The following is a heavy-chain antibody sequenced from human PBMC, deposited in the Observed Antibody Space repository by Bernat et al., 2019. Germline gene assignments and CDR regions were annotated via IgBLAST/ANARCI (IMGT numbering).Heavy chain of an antibody. V-gene: IGHV3-48*03. CDR3: ARWCDTTRLAAAGDDAFDI. Sequence: EVQRVESGGGLVQPGGSLRLSCAASGFTFSSYEMNWVRQAPGKGLEWGSDISSSGRTIYYADSVKGRFTISRDNAKNSLYLQMNSLRAEDTAVYYCARWCDTTRLAAAGDDAFDIWGQGTMVTVSS. CDR1: GFTFSSYE. J-gene: IGHJ3*02. D-gene: IGHD6-13*01. CDR2: ISSSGRTI.